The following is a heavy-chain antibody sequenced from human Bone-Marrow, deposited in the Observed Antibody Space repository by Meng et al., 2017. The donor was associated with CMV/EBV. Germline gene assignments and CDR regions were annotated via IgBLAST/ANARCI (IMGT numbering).Heavy chain of an antibody. CDR3: ARDGTYYDFWSGPPKYYYYGMDV. J-gene: IGHJ6*01. D-gene: IGHD3-3*01. CDR2: IIPIFGTA. V-gene: IGHV1-69*05. Sequence: SVKVSCKASGYTFSSYAISWVRQAPGQGLEWMGGIIPIFGTANYAQKFQGRVAITTDESTSTAYMELSSLRSEDTAVYYCARDGTYYDFWSGPPKYYYYGMDVWGQGTTVTGSS. CDR1: GYTFSSYA.